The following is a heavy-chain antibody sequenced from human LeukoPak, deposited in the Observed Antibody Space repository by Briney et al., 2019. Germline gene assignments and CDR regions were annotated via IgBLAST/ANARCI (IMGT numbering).Heavy chain of an antibody. J-gene: IGHJ1*01. CDR2: INEDGGGR. CDR3: ATYSSLNRREFQY. V-gene: IGHV3-7*01. D-gene: IGHD3-22*01. CDR1: GLSFSTHW. Sequence: GGSLRLSCAASGLSFSTHWMTWVRQAPGKGLEWVANINEDGGGRYYVDSVKGRFTISRDNAKNSVHLQMNSLRAEDTAVYYCATYSSLNRREFQYWGQGTLLTVSS.